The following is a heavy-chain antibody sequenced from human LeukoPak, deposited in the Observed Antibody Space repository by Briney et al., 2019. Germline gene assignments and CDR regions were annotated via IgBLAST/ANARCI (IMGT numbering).Heavy chain of an antibody. V-gene: IGHV3-74*01. D-gene: IGHD3-10*02. CDR1: GFTFSSYW. CDR3: AELGITMIGGV. Sequence: GGSLRLSCAASGFTFSSYWMHWVRQAPGKGLVWVSRINSDGSSTSYADSVKGRFTISRDNAKNSLYLQMNSLRAEDTAVHYCAELGITMIGGVWGKGTTVTISS. CDR2: INSDGSST. J-gene: IGHJ6*04.